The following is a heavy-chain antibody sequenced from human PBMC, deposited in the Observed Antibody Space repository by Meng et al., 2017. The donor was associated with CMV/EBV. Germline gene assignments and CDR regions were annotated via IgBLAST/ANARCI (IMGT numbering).Heavy chain of an antibody. Sequence: GGSLRLSCAASGFTFSSYWMSWVRQAPGKGLEWVANIKQDGSEKYYVDSVKGRFTISRDNAKNSLYLQMNSLRAEDTAVYYCARIPMEWLFPRGMDVWGQGTTVTVXS. J-gene: IGHJ6*02. V-gene: IGHV3-7*01. D-gene: IGHD3-3*01. CDR3: ARIPMEWLFPRGMDV. CDR2: IKQDGSEK. CDR1: GFTFSSYW.